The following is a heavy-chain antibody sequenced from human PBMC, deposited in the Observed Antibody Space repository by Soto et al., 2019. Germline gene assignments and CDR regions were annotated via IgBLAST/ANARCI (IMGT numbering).Heavy chain of an antibody. CDR3: ARDWKHVGPDY. CDR2: INSYNGDT. J-gene: IGHJ4*02. D-gene: IGHD1-1*01. V-gene: IGHV1-18*01. CDR1: GYTFTSMG. Sequence: GASVKVSCTTSGYTFTSMGISWVRQAPGQGLEWMGWINSYNGDTKYGQNLQGRITMTTDTSTGTAYMELRSLTSDDSATYYCARDWKHVGPDYWGQGTLVTVSS.